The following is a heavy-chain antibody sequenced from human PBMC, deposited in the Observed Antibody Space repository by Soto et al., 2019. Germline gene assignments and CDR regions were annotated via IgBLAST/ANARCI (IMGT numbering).Heavy chain of an antibody. J-gene: IGHJ4*02. CDR2: ISGDGSGT. CDR1: GFTFSDYG. D-gene: IGHD7-27*01. CDR3: ATNRGSL. Sequence: GGSLRLSCVASGFTFSDYGMSWVRQAPGKGLEWVSGISGDGSGTNYADSAKGRFTISRDNSKNTLYLQMSSPRAEDTALYYCATNRGSLWGQGTLVTVSS. V-gene: IGHV3-23*01.